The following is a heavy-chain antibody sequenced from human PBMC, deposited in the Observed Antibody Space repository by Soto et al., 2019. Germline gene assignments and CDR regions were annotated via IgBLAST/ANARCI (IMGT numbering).Heavy chain of an antibody. Sequence: GGSLRLSCVGSGSTFSTYSINWVRQAPGKGLEWVSSISSRSDIYYADSVKGRFTISRGNAKNSVSLQMNSLRAEDTAVYYCAREYTAWPLAYGLDVWGQGTTVTVSS. CDR1: GSTFSTYS. V-gene: IGHV3-21*01. CDR2: ISSRSDI. CDR3: AREYTAWPLAYGLDV. D-gene: IGHD2-2*02. J-gene: IGHJ6*02.